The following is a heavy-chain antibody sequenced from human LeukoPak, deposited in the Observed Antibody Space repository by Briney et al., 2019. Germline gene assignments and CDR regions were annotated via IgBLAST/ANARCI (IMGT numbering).Heavy chain of an antibody. CDR3: ASRSINWYRDNNRFDP. CDR2: ISSSSSYI. D-gene: IGHD6-13*01. J-gene: IGHJ5*02. CDR1: GFTFSSYS. V-gene: IGHV3-21*04. Sequence: NSGGSLRLSCAASGFTFSSYSMNWVRQAPGKGLEWVSSISSSSSYIYYADSVKGRFTISRDNAKNSLYLQMNSLRAEDTAVYYCASRSINWYRDNNRFDPWGQGTLVTVSS.